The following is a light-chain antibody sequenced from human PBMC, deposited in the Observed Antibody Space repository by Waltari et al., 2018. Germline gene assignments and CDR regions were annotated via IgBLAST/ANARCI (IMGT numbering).Light chain of an antibody. CDR2: ENN. CDR1: SGSIASNY. V-gene: IGLV6-57*01. J-gene: IGLJ2*01. Sequence: NFMLTQPHSVSESPGKTVTISCTRSSGSIASNYVQWYQQRPGSSPPTVIYENNQRPFGVADRFCGASDSASNSASRTMSGLKTEDEADYCCQSYESSGHVVFGGGTKLTVL. CDR3: QSYESSGHVV.